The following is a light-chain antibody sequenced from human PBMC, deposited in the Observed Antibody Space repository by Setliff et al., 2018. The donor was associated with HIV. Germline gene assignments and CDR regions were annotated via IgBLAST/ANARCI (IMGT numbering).Light chain of an antibody. V-gene: IGLV2-14*03. CDR2: DVS. CDR1: SSDVGGYNY. Sequence: QSVLPQPASVSGSPGQSITISCTGTSSDVGGYNYVSWYQQHPGKAPKLMIYDVSNRPSGVSNRFSGSKSGNTASLTISGLQAEDEADYYCSSYTSSSLGVFGTGTKVTVL. CDR3: SSYTSSSLGV. J-gene: IGLJ1*01.